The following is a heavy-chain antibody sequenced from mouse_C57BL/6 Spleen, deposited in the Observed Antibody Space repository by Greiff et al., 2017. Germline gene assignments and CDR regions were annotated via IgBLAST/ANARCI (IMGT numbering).Heavy chain of an antibody. CDR2: INPYNGDT. CDR1: GYSFTGYF. J-gene: IGHJ2*01. D-gene: IGHD1-1*01. CDR3: ARKYYGSSSYFDY. V-gene: IGHV1-20*01. Sequence: VQLKQSGPELVKPGDSVKISCKASGYSFTGYFMNWVMQSHGKSLEWIGRINPYNGDTFYNQKFKGKATLTVDKSSSTAHMELRSLTSEDSAVYYCARKYYGSSSYFDYWGQGTTLTVSS.